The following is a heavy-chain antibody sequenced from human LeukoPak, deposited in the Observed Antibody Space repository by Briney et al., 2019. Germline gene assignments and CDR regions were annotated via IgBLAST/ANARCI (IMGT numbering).Heavy chain of an antibody. V-gene: IGHV3-21*01. CDR1: GFTFSSYS. J-gene: IGHJ3*02. D-gene: IGHD3-3*01. Sequence: PGGSLRLSCAASGFTFSSYSMNWVRQAPGKGLEWVSSISSSSSYIYYADSVKGRFTISRDNAKNSLYLQMNSLRAEDTAVYYCARDRSMGERHYDVWSARDAFDIWGQGTMVTVSS. CDR2: ISSSSSYI. CDR3: ARDRSMGERHYDVWSARDAFDI.